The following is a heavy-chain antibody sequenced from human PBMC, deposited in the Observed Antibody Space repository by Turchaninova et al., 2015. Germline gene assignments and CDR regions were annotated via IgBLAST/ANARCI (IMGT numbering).Heavy chain of an antibody. CDR3: AKGAAGGILHYYFDF. V-gene: IGHV3-23*01. CDR2: INNNGAYT. J-gene: IGHJ4*02. Sequence: FAFTTNAMGWVRQAPGKGPEWVSSINNNGAYTYYADSVKGRFTISRDNSKNTLYLQMNSLRAEDTAIYSCAKGAAGGILHYYFDFWGQGTLVTVSS. D-gene: IGHD6-13*01. CDR1: FAFTTNA.